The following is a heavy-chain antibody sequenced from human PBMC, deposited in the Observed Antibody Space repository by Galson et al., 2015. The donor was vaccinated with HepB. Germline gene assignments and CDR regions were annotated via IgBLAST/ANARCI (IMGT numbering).Heavy chain of an antibody. CDR1: GLIFSNSV. CDR3: AREGFSSGHAGIFDC. CDR2: ISAGDGRNT. Sequence: SLRLSCAASGLIFSNSVMHWVRQAPGKGLEWVALISAGDGRNTNYADPVRGRFTISRDNSKNKVFLQMNSLRAEDTAVYYCAREGFSSGHAGIFDCWGQGALSPSPQ. J-gene: IGHJ4*02. V-gene: IGHV3-30*04. D-gene: IGHD3-22*01.